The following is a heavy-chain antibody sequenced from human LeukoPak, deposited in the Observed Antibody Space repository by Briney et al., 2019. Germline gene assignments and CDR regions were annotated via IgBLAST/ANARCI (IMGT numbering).Heavy chain of an antibody. J-gene: IGHJ5*02. CDR3: ARHSTWSGPGP. CDR1: GYSISSGYY. CDR2: IYHSGST. V-gene: IGHV4-38-2*01. Sequence: SETLSLTCAVSGYSISSGYYWGWIRQPPRKGMEWIGSIYHSGSTYYNPSLKSRVTISVDTSKNQFSLKLSSVTAADTAVYYCARHSTWSGPGPWGQGTLVTVSS. D-gene: IGHD3-3*01.